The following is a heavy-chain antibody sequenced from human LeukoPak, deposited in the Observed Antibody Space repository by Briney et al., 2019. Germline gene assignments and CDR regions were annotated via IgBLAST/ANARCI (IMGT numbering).Heavy chain of an antibody. J-gene: IGHJ3*02. CDR2: INPNSGGT. Sequence: ASVKVSCKASGYTFTGYYMHWVRQAPGQGLEWMGWINPNSGGTNYAQKFQGRVTMTRDTSISTAYMKLSRLRSDDTAVYYCARGSDYEDAFDIWGQGTMVTVSS. CDR3: ARGSDYEDAFDI. CDR1: GYTFTGYY. D-gene: IGHD4-17*01. V-gene: IGHV1-2*02.